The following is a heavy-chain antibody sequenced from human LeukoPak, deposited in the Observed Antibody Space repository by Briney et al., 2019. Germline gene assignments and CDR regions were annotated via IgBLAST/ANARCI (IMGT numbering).Heavy chain of an antibody. CDR1: GISFSSHG. CDR2: IWYDGSNI. CDR3: ARARNDYDSNGFSFLDY. J-gene: IGHJ4*02. D-gene: IGHD3-22*01. Sequence: TSLRLSCAASGISFSSHGMHWVRQAQGKGLEWVAVIWYDGSNIYHAYPVKGRFTISRDNSKNTLYLQMNRMRVEDTALYYCARARNDYDSNGFSFLDYWGQGTMVTVSS. V-gene: IGHV3-33*01.